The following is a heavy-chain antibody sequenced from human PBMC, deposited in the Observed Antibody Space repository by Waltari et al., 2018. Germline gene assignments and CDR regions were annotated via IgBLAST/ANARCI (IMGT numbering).Heavy chain of an antibody. CDR1: GLTFKNYA. V-gene: IGHV3-23*01. CDR2: ITGCGTNT. D-gene: IGHD7-27*01. J-gene: IGHJ2*01. CDR3: AKGLGMRDWYFDI. Sequence: EVRVLESGGGLVQPGGSLRLSCAASGLTFKNYAMAWVRQAPGKGLDCCAVITGCGTNTYYADSVKGRFTVSRDNSKNTLDLQMNNLRLEDTAVYFCAKGLGMRDWYFDIWGRGTLLTVSS.